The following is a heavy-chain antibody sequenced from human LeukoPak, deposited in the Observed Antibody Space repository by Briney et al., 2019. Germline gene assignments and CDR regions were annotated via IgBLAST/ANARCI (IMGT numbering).Heavy chain of an antibody. Sequence: GESLKISCKGSGFSFSSHWIAWVRQMPGKGLEWMGIIYPGDSDARYSPSFQGPVTISADKSISTAYLQWNSLKASDTAMYYCARRGIVYGNDDAFDIWGQGTMVTVSS. CDR2: IYPGDSDA. CDR3: ARRGIVYGNDDAFDI. V-gene: IGHV5-51*01. D-gene: IGHD1-26*01. CDR1: GFSFSSHW. J-gene: IGHJ3*02.